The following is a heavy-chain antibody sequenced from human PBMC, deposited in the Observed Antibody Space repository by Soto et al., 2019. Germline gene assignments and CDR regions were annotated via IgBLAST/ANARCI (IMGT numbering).Heavy chain of an antibody. Sequence: EVQLVESGGGLVQPGGSLRLSCAASGFTFSNYDMSWVRQAPGKGLEWVSSISSSSSNIYYADSVNGRFSISRDNPMNSLFLQMSSLRADATAVYYCASATNMGWSPQGYWGQGTLVTVSS. CDR3: ASATNMGWSPQGY. D-gene: IGHD3-3*01. CDR1: GFTFSNYD. CDR2: ISSSSSNI. V-gene: IGHV3-21*01. J-gene: IGHJ4*02.